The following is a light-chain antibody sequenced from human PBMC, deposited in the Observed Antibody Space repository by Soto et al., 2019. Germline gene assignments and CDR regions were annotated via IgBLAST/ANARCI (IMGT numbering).Light chain of an antibody. CDR3: CSYAGSRTYV. V-gene: IGLV2-23*02. Sequence: QSVLTQPASLSGSPGQSITLSCTGASSDVGRYNLVSWYQQQPGKAPKLMIYEVTKRPSGVSNRFSGSKSDNTASLTISGLQAEDEADYYCCSYAGSRTYVFGTGTKVTVL. CDR2: EVT. J-gene: IGLJ1*01. CDR1: SSDVGRYNL.